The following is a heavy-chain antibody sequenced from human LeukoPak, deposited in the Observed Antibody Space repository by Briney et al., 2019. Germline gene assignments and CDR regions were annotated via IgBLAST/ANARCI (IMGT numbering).Heavy chain of an antibody. V-gene: IGHV3-73*01. CDR3: TRSPPLYYYYYYMDV. CDR1: GFTFSGSA. J-gene: IGHJ6*03. CDR2: IRSKANSYAT. Sequence: GGSLRLSCAASGFTFSGSAMHWVRQASGKGLEWVGRIRSKANSYATAYAASVKGRFTISRDDSKNTAYLQMNSLKTEDTGVYYCTRSPPLYYYYYYMDVWGKGTTVTVSS.